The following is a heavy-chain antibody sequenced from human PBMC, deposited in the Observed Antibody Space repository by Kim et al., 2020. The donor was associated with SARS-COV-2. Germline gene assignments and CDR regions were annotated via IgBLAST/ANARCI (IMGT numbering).Heavy chain of an antibody. J-gene: IGHJ5*02. Sequence: KLKGRVTMTTDTSTSTAYMELRSLRSDDTAVYYCARGDNWNYPPNWFDPWGQGTLVTVSS. V-gene: IGHV1-18*01. CDR3: ARGDNWNYPPNWFDP. D-gene: IGHD1-1*01.